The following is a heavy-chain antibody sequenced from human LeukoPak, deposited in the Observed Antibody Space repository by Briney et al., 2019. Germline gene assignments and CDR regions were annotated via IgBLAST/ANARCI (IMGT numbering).Heavy chain of an antibody. D-gene: IGHD6-13*01. J-gene: IGHJ3*02. CDR1: GGSISSGGYY. V-gene: IGHV4-31*03. Sequence: SQTLSLTCTVSGGSISSGGYYWSWIRQHPGKGLEWIGYIYYSGSTYYNPSLKSRVTISVDTSKNQFSLKLSSVTAADTAVYYCARFYSSSWYYAFDIWGQGTMVTVSS. CDR3: ARFYSSSWYYAFDI. CDR2: IYYSGST.